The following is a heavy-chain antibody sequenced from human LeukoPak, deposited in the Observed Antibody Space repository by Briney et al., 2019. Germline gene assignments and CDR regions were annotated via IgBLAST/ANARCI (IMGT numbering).Heavy chain of an antibody. D-gene: IGHD6-19*01. V-gene: IGHV3-9*01. J-gene: IGHJ4*02. CDR3: AKGSSGSYGNFDY. Sequence: GGSLRLSCAASGFTFDDYAMPWVRHAPGKGLEWVSGINWNSGNIGYADSVKGRFTISRDNAKNSLHLQMNSLRAEDTALYYCAKGSSGSYGNFDYWGQGTLVTVSS. CDR1: GFTFDDYA. CDR2: INWNSGNI.